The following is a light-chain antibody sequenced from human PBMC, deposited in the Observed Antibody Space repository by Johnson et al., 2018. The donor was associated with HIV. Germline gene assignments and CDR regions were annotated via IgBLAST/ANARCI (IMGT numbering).Light chain of an antibody. Sequence: QSVFTQPPSVSAAPGQRVTISCSGSSSNIGDNYVSWYQQLPGTAPKLLIYENNKRPSGIPDRFSGSKSGTSATLGITGLQTGAEADYACGPCDSSRSSGLYVFGTGTEVTVL. CDR1: SSNIGDNY. CDR3: GPCDSSRSSGLYV. CDR2: ENN. J-gene: IGLJ1*01. V-gene: IGLV1-51*02.